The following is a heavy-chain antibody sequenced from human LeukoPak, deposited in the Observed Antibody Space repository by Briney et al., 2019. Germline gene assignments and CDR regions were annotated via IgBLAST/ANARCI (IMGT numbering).Heavy chain of an antibody. D-gene: IGHD6-13*01. Sequence: SETLSLTCAVSGYSISSSNWWGWIRQPPGKGLEWTGYIYYSGSTYYNPSLKSRVTMSVDTSKNQFSLKLSSVTAVDTAVYYCARSIAAAGKGDYFDYWGQGTLVTVSS. CDR1: GYSISSSNW. CDR2: IYYSGST. CDR3: ARSIAAAGKGDYFDY. J-gene: IGHJ4*02. V-gene: IGHV4-28*01.